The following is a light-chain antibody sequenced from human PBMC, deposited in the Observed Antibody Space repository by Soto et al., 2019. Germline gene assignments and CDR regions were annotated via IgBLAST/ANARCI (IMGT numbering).Light chain of an antibody. CDR2: DAS. CDR1: QDINNY. CDR3: PQYHYLPLT. Sequence: DIQMTQSPSSLSASVGDRVTITCQASQDINNYLIWYQQKPGKAPQLLIYDASNLEIVVPSRFSGSGSWPTFTFTIIGLQPEDIASYYCPQYHYLPLTFGGGTKVAIK. V-gene: IGKV1-33*01. J-gene: IGKJ4*01.